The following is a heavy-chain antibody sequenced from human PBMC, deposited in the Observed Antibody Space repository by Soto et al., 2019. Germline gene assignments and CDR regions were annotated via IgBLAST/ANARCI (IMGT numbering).Heavy chain of an antibody. CDR1: GGTFSSYA. D-gene: IGHD3-10*01. J-gene: IGHJ6*02. Sequence: ASVKVSCKASGGTFSSYAISWVRQAPGQGLEWMGGIIPIFGTANYAQKFQGRVTITADESTSTAYMELSSLRSEDTAVYYCARGQWFGELGPDYYYYYGMDVWGQGTTVTVSS. V-gene: IGHV1-69*13. CDR2: IIPIFGTA. CDR3: ARGQWFGELGPDYYYYYGMDV.